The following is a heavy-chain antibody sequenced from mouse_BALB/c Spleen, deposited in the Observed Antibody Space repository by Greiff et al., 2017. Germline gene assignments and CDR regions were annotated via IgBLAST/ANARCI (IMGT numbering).Heavy chain of an antibody. CDR1: GFSLTSYG. Sequence: VKLVESGPGLVAPSQSLSITCTVSGFSLTSYGVHWVRQPPGKGLEWLGVIWAGGSTNYNSALMSRLSISKDNSKSQVFLKMNSLQTDDTAMYYWARDRGTGTLDFDDCGQGTTLTHSS. V-gene: IGHV2-9*02. CDR2: IWAGGST. J-gene: IGHJ2*01. D-gene: IGHD4-1*01. CDR3: ARDRGTGTLDFDD.